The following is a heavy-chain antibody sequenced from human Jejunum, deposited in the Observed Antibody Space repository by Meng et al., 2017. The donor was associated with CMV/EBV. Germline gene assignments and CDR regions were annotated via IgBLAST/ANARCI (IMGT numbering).Heavy chain of an antibody. D-gene: IGHD3-3*01. CDR3: ARGGYVPIFGAVGYAMDV. CDR1: NARDSY. CDR2: IYSGGST. Sequence: NARDSYMTWVRQAPGEGLEWVSIIYSGGSTVYADSVEGRFTISRDNSKNTVYLQMNSLRAEDTAVYFCARGGYVPIFGAVGYAMDVWGQGTTVTVSS. J-gene: IGHJ6*02. V-gene: IGHV3-53*01.